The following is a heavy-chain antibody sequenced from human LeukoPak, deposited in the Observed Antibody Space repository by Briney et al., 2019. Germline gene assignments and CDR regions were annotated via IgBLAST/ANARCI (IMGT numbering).Heavy chain of an antibody. J-gene: IGHJ4*02. CDR3: ARDHSRALIAVAGTVDFDY. Sequence: ASVKVSCKASGYTFTSYGISWVRQAPGQGLEWMGWISAYNGNTNYAQKLQGRVTMTTDTSTSTAYMELRSLRSDDTAVYYCARDHSRALIAVAGTVDFDYWGQGTLVTVSS. D-gene: IGHD6-19*01. V-gene: IGHV1-18*01. CDR2: ISAYNGNT. CDR1: GYTFTSYG.